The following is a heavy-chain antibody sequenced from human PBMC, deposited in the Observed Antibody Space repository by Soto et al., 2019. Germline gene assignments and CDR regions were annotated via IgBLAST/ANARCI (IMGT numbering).Heavy chain of an antibody. CDR3: ARDNGDFDY. CDR2: IYYSGST. J-gene: IGHJ4*02. V-gene: IGHV4-59*01. D-gene: IGHD4-17*01. Sequence: SETLSLTCTVSGGSISSYYWSWIRQPPGKGLEWIGYIYYSGSTNYNPSLKSRVTISVDTSKNQFSLKLSSVTAADTAVYYCARDNGDFDYWGQGTLVTVSS. CDR1: GGSISSYY.